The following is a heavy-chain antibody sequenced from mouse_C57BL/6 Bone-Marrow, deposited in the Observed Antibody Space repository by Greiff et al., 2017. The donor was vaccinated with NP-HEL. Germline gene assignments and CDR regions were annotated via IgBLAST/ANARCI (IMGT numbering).Heavy chain of an antibody. CDR3: ARNPLNYYGSSYDWYFDV. Sequence: QVQLKESGPGLVQPSQSLSITCTVSGFSLTSYGVHWVRQSPGKGLEWLGVIWSGGRTDYNAAFISRLSIRKDNSKSQVFFKMNSLQADDTAIYYCARNPLNYYGSSYDWYFDVWGTGTTVTVSS. V-gene: IGHV2-2*01. CDR2: IWSGGRT. J-gene: IGHJ1*03. D-gene: IGHD1-1*01. CDR1: GFSLTSYG.